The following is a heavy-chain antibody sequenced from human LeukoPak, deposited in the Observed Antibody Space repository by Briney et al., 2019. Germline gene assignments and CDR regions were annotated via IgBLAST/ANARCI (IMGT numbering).Heavy chain of an antibody. CDR1: GFTVSNNY. CDR3: ARVGPGGDGYNYGYFDY. Sequence: GSLRLSCAASGFTVSNNYMSWVRQAPGKGLEWVSVIYGGGSTYYADSVKGRFTISRDNSKNALFLQMNSLRAEDTAVYYCARVGPGGDGYNYGYFDYWGQGTLVTVSS. CDR2: IYGGGST. D-gene: IGHD5-24*01. V-gene: IGHV3-53*01. J-gene: IGHJ4*02.